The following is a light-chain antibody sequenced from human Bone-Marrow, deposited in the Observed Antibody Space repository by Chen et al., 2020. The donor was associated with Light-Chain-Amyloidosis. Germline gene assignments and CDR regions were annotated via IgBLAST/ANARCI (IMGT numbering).Light chain of an antibody. CDR3: QQYSGNPLT. V-gene: IGKV1-5*03. CDR2: KAS. J-gene: IGKJ4*01. Sequence: DIQMTQSPSTLSASVGDRVTITCRASQIISSWLAWYQQKPGKAPNLLIYKASSLKSGVPSRFSGSGSGTEFTHTINSLQPDDIATYYCQQYSGNPLTFGGGTRVEIK. CDR1: QIISSW.